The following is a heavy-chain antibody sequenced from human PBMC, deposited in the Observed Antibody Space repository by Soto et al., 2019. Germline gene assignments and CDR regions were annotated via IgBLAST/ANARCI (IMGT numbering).Heavy chain of an antibody. CDR2: INPSGGST. CDR3: ARDGPSYPNYF. CDR1: GYTFTSYY. Sequence: ASVKVSCKASGYTFTSYYMHWVRQAPGQGLEWMGIINPSGGSTSYAQKFQGRVTMTTDTSTSTAYMELRSLRSDDTAVYYCARDGPSYPNYFWGQGTLVTVSS. J-gene: IGHJ4*02. V-gene: IGHV1-46*01.